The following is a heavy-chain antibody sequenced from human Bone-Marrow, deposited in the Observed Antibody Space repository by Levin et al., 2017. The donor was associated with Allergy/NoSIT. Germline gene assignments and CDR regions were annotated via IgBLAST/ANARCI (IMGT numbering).Heavy chain of an antibody. J-gene: IGHJ6*02. Sequence: QPGGSLRLSCAASGFTFDDYAMHWVRQAPGKGLEWVSGISWNSGSIGYADSVKGRFTISRDNAKNSLYLQMNSLRAEDTALYYCAKDVGYSGGGSGSYYWARYYGMDVWGQGTTVTVSS. CDR2: ISWNSGSI. V-gene: IGHV3-9*01. D-gene: IGHD3-10*01. CDR3: AKDVGYSGGGSGSYYWARYYGMDV. CDR1: GFTFDDYA.